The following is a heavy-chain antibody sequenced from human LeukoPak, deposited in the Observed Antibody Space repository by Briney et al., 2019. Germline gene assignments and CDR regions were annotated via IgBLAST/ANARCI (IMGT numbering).Heavy chain of an antibody. CDR1: GGSISSGGYY. CDR2: INHSGST. Sequence: SQTLSLTCTVSGGSISSGGYYWSWIRQPPGKGLEWIGEINHSGSTNYNPSLKSRVTISVDTSKNQFSLKLSSVTAADTAVYYCATDQRGIAAAYWGQGTLVTVSS. V-gene: IGHV4-30-2*01. J-gene: IGHJ4*02. D-gene: IGHD6-13*01. CDR3: ATDQRGIAAAY.